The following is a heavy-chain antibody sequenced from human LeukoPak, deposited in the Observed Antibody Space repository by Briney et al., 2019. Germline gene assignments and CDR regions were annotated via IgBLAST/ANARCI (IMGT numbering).Heavy chain of an antibody. CDR1: GGPISSGGYY. Sequence: SQTLSLTCTVSGGPISSGGYYWSWIRQPAGKGLEWIGRIYTSGSTNYNPSLKSRVTISVDTSKNQFSLKLSSVTAADTAVYYCARVDYYDRVDYWGQGTLVTVSS. CDR2: IYTSGST. V-gene: IGHV4-61*02. CDR3: ARVDYYDRVDY. D-gene: IGHD3-22*01. J-gene: IGHJ4*02.